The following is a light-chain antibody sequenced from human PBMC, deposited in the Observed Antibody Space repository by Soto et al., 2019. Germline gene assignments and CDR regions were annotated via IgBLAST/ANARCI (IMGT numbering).Light chain of an antibody. CDR3: QQSNSVPFT. V-gene: IGKV1-39*01. CDR1: QSISKY. Sequence: DIQMTQSPSSLSASVGDRVTITCRASQSISKYLNWYQQKPGKAPKLLMYSASSLLSGVPSRFSGTGYGTDFTLTISSLQPEDFATYYCQQSNSVPFTFGGGTAVEIE. CDR2: SAS. J-gene: IGKJ4*01.